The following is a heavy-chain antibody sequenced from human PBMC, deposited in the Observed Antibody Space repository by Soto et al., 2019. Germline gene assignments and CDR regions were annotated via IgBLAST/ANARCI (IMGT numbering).Heavy chain of an antibody. CDR2: ITSKRYGGTT. Sequence: EVQLVESGGCLVQPWRSLRLSCTGSGFTFGDYAMSWFRQAPGKGLEWVGLITSKRYGGTTEYAASVKGRFTISRDDSKGIAYLQMTSLKTEETAVYFCSRLISSNYSNSHLDTWGQGTLVIVSS. CDR3: SRLISSNYSNSHLDT. D-gene: IGHD4-4*01. CDR1: GFTFGDYA. V-gene: IGHV3-49*03. J-gene: IGHJ5*02.